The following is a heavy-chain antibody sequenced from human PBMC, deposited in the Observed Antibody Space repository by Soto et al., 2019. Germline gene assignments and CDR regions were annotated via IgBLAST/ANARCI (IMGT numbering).Heavy chain of an antibody. J-gene: IGHJ4*02. CDR3: ARESEDLTSNFDY. CDR2: ISSTTNYI. V-gene: IGHV3-21*06. CDR1: WFTFSRYS. Sequence: GGSLRLSCASSWFTFSRYSMNWVRQAPGKGLEWVSSISSTTNYIYYGDSMKSRFTISRDNAKNSLYLEMNSLRAEDTAVYYCARESEDLTSNFDYWGQGTLVTVSS.